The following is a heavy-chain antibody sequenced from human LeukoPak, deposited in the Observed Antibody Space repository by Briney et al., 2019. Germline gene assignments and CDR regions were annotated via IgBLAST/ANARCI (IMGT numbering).Heavy chain of an antibody. CDR3: ATGDHSFDN. CDR2: YASGTT. Sequence: PSETLSLTCSVSGASLTIYYWNWIRQPAGKGLEWIGRYASGTTTHNPSLKSQLSMSIDTSKNQISLKLTSVTAADTAVYYCATGDHSFDNWGQGTLVTVTP. V-gene: IGHV4-4*07. CDR1: GASLTIYY. J-gene: IGHJ4*02. D-gene: IGHD7-27*01.